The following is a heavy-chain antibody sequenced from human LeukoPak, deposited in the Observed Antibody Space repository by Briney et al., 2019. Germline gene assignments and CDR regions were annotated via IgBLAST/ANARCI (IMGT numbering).Heavy chain of an antibody. CDR1: GFTFSSYS. CDR2: ISSSSSTI. V-gene: IGHV3-48*04. CDR3: AKQAGYCSGGSCFLDY. J-gene: IGHJ4*02. D-gene: IGHD2-15*01. Sequence: GGSLRLSCAASGFTFSSYSMNWVRQAPGKGLEWVSYISSSSSTIYYADSVKGRFTISRDNAKNSLYLQMNSLRAEDTALYYCAKQAGYCSGGSCFLDYWGQGTLVTVSS.